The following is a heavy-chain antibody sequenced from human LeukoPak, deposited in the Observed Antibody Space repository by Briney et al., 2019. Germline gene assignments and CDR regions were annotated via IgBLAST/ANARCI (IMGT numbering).Heavy chain of an antibody. Sequence: PSETLSLTCAVYGGSFSGYYWSWIRQPPGKGLEWIGSIYYSGSTYYNPSLKSRVTISVDTSKNQFSLKLSSVTAADTAVYYCARVKLTMIHNPWGQGTLVTVSS. J-gene: IGHJ5*02. CDR2: IYYSGST. D-gene: IGHD1-14*01. CDR3: ARVKLTMIHNP. CDR1: GGSFSGYY. V-gene: IGHV4-34*01.